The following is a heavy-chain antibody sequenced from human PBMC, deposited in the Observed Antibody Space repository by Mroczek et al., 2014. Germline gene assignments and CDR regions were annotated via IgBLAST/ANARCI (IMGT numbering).Heavy chain of an antibody. V-gene: IGHV1-8*01. CDR3: ARGGQYYDFWSGYYLNGAFDI. Sequence: SGAEVKKPGASVKVSCKASGYTFTSYDINWVRQATGQGLEWMGWMNPNSGNTGYAQKFQGRVTMTRNTSISTAYMELSSLRSEDTAVYYXARGGQYYDFWSGYYLNGAFDIWGQGTMVTRLF. J-gene: IGHJ3*02. CDR2: MNPNSGNT. D-gene: IGHD3-3*01. CDR1: GYTFTSYD.